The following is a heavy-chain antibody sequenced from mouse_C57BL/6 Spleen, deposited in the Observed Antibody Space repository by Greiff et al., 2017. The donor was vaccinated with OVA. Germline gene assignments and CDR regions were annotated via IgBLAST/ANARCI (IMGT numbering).Heavy chain of an antibody. D-gene: IGHD2-3*01. Sequence: QVQLKESGPELVKPGASVKISCKASGYAFSSSWMNWVKQRPGTGLEWIGRIYPGDGDTNYNGQFQGQATLTADNSSSTAYMQRSSLTSEDSAVYVCATRSIYDGYYGWYFEVWGTGTTVTVSS. CDR3: ATRSIYDGYYGWYFEV. J-gene: IGHJ1*03. V-gene: IGHV1-82*01. CDR2: IYPGDGDT. CDR1: GYAFSSSW.